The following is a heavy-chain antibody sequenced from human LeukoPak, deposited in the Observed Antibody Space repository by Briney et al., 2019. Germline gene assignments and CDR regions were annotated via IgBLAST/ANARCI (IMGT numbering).Heavy chain of an antibody. Sequence: SETLSLTCSVSGGSFSSHYWSWIRQPPGKGLKWIGYFYHSGSTNYNPSLQSRVTISVDTSKNQFSLNLSSVTAADTAVYYCARGRDYDSSGNYLSYYYMDVWGKGTTVTVSS. J-gene: IGHJ6*03. CDR3: ARGRDYDSSGNYLSYYYMDV. V-gene: IGHV4-59*11. CDR1: GGSFSSHY. CDR2: FYHSGST. D-gene: IGHD3-22*01.